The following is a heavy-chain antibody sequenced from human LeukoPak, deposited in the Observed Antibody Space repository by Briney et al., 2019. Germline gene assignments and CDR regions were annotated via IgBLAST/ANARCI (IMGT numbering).Heavy chain of an antibody. D-gene: IGHD3-22*01. J-gene: IGHJ2*01. CDR3: ACSRGSNWYFDV. Sequence: SETLSLTCTVSGDSISSSAYYWGWIRQPPGKGLEWIGSMHSSGNTYYHPSLKSRVNMFLDTSKNHFSLKLTSVTAADTAVYYCACSRGSNWYFDVWGRGTVVTVSS. CDR1: GDSISSSAYY. V-gene: IGHV4-39*02. CDR2: MHSSGNT.